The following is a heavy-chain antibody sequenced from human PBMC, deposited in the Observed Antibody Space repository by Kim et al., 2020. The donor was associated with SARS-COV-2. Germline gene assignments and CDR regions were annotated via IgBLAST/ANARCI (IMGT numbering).Heavy chain of an antibody. D-gene: IGHD2-2*01. J-gene: IGHJ6*02. CDR3: ARSVAIMPPGLDV. CDR2: VNPGKGNT. Sequence: ASVKVSCKASGDTFTTYAIQWVRQAPGQRLEWMGWVNPGKGNTKYAEKFQGRVTISRDTSASTAYMELSSLRSDDTAVYYCARSVAIMPPGLDVWGQGTTLPVSS. V-gene: IGHV1-3*01. CDR1: GDTFTTYA.